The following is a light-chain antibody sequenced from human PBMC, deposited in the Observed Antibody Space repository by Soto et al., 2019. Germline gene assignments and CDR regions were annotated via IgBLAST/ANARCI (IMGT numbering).Light chain of an antibody. V-gene: IGLV2-23*01. CDR1: SSDVGSYNL. Sequence: QSVLTQPASVSGSPGQSITISCTGTSSDVGSYNLVSWYQQHPGKAPKLMIYEDSKRPSGVSNRFSGSKSGNTASLTISGLQTEDEADYYCCSYADSSTYVFGTGTQLTVL. CDR2: EDS. J-gene: IGLJ1*01. CDR3: CSYADSSTYV.